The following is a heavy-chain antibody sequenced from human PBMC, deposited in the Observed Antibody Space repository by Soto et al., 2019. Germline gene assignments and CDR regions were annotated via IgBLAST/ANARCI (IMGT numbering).Heavy chain of an antibody. D-gene: IGHD5-18*01. CDR3: ARGYRWLQLWGPFDY. CDR2: INHSGST. V-gene: IGHV4-34*01. Sequence: QVQLQQWGAGLLKPSETLSLTCAVYGGSFSGYYWSWIRQPPGKGLEWIGEINHSGSTNYNPSLKSRVTISVDTSENQFSRKLSSVTAADTAVYYCARGYRWLQLWGPFDYWGQGTLVTVSS. CDR1: GGSFSGYY. J-gene: IGHJ4*02.